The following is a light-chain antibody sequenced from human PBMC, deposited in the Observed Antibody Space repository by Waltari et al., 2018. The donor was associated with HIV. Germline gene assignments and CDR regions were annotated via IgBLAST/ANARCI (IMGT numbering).Light chain of an antibody. CDR2: AAS. J-gene: IGKJ2*01. V-gene: IGKV1-39*01. CDR1: QSISSY. Sequence: DIQMTQSPSSLSASVGDRVTITCRASQSISSYLKWYQQKAGKAPKLLIYAASSLQSGVPSRFSGSGSGTAFTVNISSVQPEDFATYYCQQTYSTPGTFGQGTKLEIK. CDR3: QQTYSTPGT.